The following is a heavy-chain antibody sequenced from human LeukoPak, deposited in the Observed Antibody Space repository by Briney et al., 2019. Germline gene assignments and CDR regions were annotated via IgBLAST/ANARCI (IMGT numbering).Heavy chain of an antibody. Sequence: VSVKVSCKASGYTFTSYAMNWVRQAPGQGLEWMGWINTNTGNPTYAQGFTGRFVFSLDTSVSTAYLQISSLKAEDTAVYYCAREYSSGWYMIDCYYYGMDVWGQGTTVTVSS. V-gene: IGHV7-4-1*02. J-gene: IGHJ6*02. CDR1: GYTFTSYA. CDR2: INTNTGNP. CDR3: AREYSSGWYMIDCYYYGMDV. D-gene: IGHD6-19*01.